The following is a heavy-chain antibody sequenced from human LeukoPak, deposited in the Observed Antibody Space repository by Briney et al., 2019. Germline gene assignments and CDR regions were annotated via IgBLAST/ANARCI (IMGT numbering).Heavy chain of an antibody. V-gene: IGHV1-69*05. CDR2: IIPIFGTA. J-gene: IGHJ3*02. CDR3: ARPGYSYGSDAFDI. Sequence: GASVKVSCKASGYTFTIYGISWVRQAPGQGLEWMGGIIPIFGTANYAQKFQGRVTITTDESTSTAYMELSSLRSEDTAVYYCARPGYSYGSDAFDIWGQGTMVTVSS. CDR1: GYTFTIYG. D-gene: IGHD5-18*01.